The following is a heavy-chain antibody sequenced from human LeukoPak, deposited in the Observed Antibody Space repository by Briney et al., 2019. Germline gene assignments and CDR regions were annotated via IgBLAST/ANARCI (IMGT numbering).Heavy chain of an antibody. CDR3: AAYRPVLLPIES. D-gene: IGHD2-8*02. V-gene: IGHV3-30*04. J-gene: IGHJ4*02. CDR2: ISYDGSNK. Sequence: QAGGSLRLSCAASGFTFSSYAMHWVRQAPGKGREWVAVISYDGSNKYYADSVKGRFTISRDNSKNTLYLQMNSLRAEDTAIYYCAAYRPVLLPIESWGQGTLVTVSS. CDR1: GFTFSSYA.